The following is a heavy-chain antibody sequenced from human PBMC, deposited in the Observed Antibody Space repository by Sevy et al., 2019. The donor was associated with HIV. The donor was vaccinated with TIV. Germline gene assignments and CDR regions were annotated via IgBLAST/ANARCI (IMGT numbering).Heavy chain of an antibody. J-gene: IGHJ6*02. CDR3: ARLDLSGSGWYGNGMDV. D-gene: IGHD6-19*01. V-gene: IGHV1-18*01. Sequence: ASVKVSCKASGYTFSSYGITWVRQAPGQGLEWMGWISTYNGDTNYAQKFQGRVTMTTDTSTSTAYMDPGSLRFDDTAVYYCARLDLSGSGWYGNGMDVWGQGTTVTVSS. CDR1: GYTFSSYG. CDR2: ISTYNGDT.